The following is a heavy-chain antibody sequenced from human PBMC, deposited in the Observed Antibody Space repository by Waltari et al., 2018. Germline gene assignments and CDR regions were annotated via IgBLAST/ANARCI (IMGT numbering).Heavy chain of an antibody. CDR2: ISNDGKIE. CDR3: TRFPDGYSNSFDY. D-gene: IGHD4-4*01. J-gene: IGHJ4*02. CDR1: GFTSRDYA. V-gene: IGHV3-30*03. Sequence: QVQLVESGGGVVQPGRSLRLSCAASGFTSRDYAMHWVRQAPGKGLEWLANISNDGKIEHYADSAKGRFTISRDNAKNMLYLQLNSLRPQDTAVYYCTRFPDGYSNSFDYWGQGTLITVSS.